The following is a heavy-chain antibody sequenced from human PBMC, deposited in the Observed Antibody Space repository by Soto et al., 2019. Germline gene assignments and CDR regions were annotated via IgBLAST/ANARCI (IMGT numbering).Heavy chain of an antibody. Sequence: GGSLRLSCTASGFTFGDYAMSWFRQAPGKGLEWVGFIRSKAYGGTTEYAASVKGRFTISRDDSKSIAYLQMNSLKTEDTAVYYCTRDLGSSSSVGLWAFDIWGQGTMVTVSS. D-gene: IGHD6-6*01. V-gene: IGHV3-49*03. CDR3: TRDLGSSSSVGLWAFDI. CDR2: IRSKAYGGTT. J-gene: IGHJ3*02. CDR1: GFTFGDYA.